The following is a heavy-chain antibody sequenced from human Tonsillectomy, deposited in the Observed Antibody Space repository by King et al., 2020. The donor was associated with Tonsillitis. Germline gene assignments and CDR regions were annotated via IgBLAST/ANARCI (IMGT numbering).Heavy chain of an antibody. Sequence: VQLVESGGGLVKPGGSLRLSCAASGFTFSGYSMNWVRQAPGKGLEWVSSMGTSSRYIYYADSVKGRFTISRDNAKNSLYLQMNSLRAEDTAVYYCAKGDHWNDGWGANWGQGTLVIVSS. CDR1: GFTFSGYS. J-gene: IGHJ4*02. CDR2: MGTSSRYI. CDR3: AKGDHWNDGWGAN. V-gene: IGHV3-21*01. D-gene: IGHD1-1*01.